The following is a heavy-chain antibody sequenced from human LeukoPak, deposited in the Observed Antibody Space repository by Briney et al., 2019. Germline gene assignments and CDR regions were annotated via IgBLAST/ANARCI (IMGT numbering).Heavy chain of an antibody. J-gene: IGHJ4*02. Sequence: PSETLSLTCAVYGGSFSGYYWSWIRQPPGKGLEWIGEINHSGSTNYNPSLKSRVTISVDTSENQFSLKLSSVTAADTAVYYCARGYYYDSSGYYYFDYWGQGTLVTVSS. CDR1: GGSFSGYY. V-gene: IGHV4-34*01. D-gene: IGHD3-22*01. CDR3: ARGYYYDSSGYYYFDY. CDR2: INHSGST.